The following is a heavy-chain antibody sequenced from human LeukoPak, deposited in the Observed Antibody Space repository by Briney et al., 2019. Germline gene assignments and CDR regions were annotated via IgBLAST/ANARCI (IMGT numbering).Heavy chain of an antibody. V-gene: IGHV3-7*01. J-gene: IGHJ4*02. Sequence: GGSLRLSCAASGFTFTHSWMSWVRQAPGKGLEWVANIKQDGSEKYYVDSVEGRFTISRDNAKNSVSLQMNSLRGEDTAVYYCVRALGSSSADYWGQGALVTVSS. CDR3: VRALGSSSADY. CDR1: GFTFTHSW. CDR2: IKQDGSEK. D-gene: IGHD6-6*01.